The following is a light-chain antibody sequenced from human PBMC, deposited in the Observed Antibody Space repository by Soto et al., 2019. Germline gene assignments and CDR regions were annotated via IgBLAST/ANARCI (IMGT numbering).Light chain of an antibody. CDR1: SSDVVGYNY. CDR2: DVS. J-gene: IGLJ1*01. V-gene: IGLV2-14*01. Sequence: QSALTQPASVSGSPGQSITISGPGTSSDVVGYNYVSLYPLHPGKVPNLLIYDVSNLPSGVSNRFSGSKSVNTASLTNSVLPPEDEVDYYCSSYTRSRTYVVGTGTKLTVL. CDR3: SSYTRSRTYV.